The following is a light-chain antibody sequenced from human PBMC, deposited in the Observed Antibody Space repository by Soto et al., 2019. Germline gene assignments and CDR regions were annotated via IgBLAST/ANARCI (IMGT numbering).Light chain of an antibody. CDR3: SSYTTSGTRV. J-gene: IGLJ1*01. V-gene: IGLV2-14*02. CDR2: EGS. CDR1: SNDLGSYNL. Sequence: QSALTQPASVSGSPGQSITISCTGTSNDLGSYNLVSWYQQHPGKAPKLMIYEGSKRPSGVSNRFSGSKSGNTASLTISGLQAEDESDYYCSSYTTSGTRVFGTGTKLTVL.